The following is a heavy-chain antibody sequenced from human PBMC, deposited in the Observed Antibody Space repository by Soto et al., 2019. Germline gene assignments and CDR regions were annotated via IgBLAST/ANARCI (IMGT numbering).Heavy chain of an antibody. J-gene: IGHJ5*02. CDR2: ISGSGGST. CDR1: GVTGSSYA. Sequence: GALRPSCAASGVTGSSYAMSWVRQAPGKGLEWDSAISGSGGSTYYADSVKGRFTISRDNSKNTLYLQMNSLRAEDTAVYYCARVLDIVFDNWFDPWGQGTLVTVSS. CDR3: ARVLDIVFDNWFDP. D-gene: IGHD2-15*01. V-gene: IGHV3-23*01.